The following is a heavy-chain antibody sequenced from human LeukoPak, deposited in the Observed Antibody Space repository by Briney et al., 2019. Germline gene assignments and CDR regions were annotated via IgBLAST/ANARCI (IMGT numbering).Heavy chain of an antibody. CDR1: GGSISSYY. V-gene: IGHV4-59*01. D-gene: IGHD5-24*01. CDR2: IYYSGST. CDR3: ARMGWLQLGLDY. Sequence: SETLSLTCTVSGGSISSYYWSWIRQPPGKGLEWIEYIYYSGSTNYNPSLKSRVTISVDTSKNQFSLKLSSVTAADTAVYYCARMGWLQLGLDYWGQGTLVTVSS. J-gene: IGHJ4*02.